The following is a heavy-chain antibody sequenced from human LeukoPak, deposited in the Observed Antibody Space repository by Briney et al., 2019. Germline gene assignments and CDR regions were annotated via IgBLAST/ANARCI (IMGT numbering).Heavy chain of an antibody. CDR3: ARDACGGTSCLDY. V-gene: IGHV3-53*01. J-gene: IGHJ4*02. CDR2: IYSDDST. CDR1: GFTVSSNY. D-gene: IGHD2-2*01. Sequence: GGSLRLSCAASGFTVSSNYMNWVRQAPGKGLEWVSVIYSDDSTYYADSVKGRFTISRDNSRNTLSLQMNSLRVEDMAVYYCARDACGGTSCLDYWGQGTLVTVSS.